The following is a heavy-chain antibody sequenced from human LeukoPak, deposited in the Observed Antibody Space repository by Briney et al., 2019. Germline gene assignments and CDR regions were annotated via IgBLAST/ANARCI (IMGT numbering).Heavy chain of an antibody. CDR3: ARKLFGTTYYDS. V-gene: IGHV3-48*03. Sequence: PGGSLRLSCTASAFISTTSEGNWVRQAPGRGLEWVSYISGGGDVIYYADSVRGRFTISRDNSKGSVYLQMDSLRAEDTAVYYCARKLFGTTYYDSWGQGTLVTVSS. D-gene: IGHD1-7*01. CDR1: AFISTTSE. J-gene: IGHJ4*02. CDR2: ISGGGDVI.